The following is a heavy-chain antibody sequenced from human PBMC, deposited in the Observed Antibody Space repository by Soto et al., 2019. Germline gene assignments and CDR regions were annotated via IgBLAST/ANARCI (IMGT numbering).Heavy chain of an antibody. Sequence: VQLLESGGSLVQPGGSLTLSCAASGFPFSSYAMSWVRQTPEKGLEWVAGISDGGNDRYYADSVTGRFTTSSDSSKTTVYLQMNDLRPDDTAVYYCATWHEREHAFDVWGQGTTVTISS. CDR1: GFPFSSYA. J-gene: IGHJ3*01. D-gene: IGHD1-1*01. CDR3: ATWHEREHAFDV. V-gene: IGHV3-23*01. CDR2: ISDGGNDR.